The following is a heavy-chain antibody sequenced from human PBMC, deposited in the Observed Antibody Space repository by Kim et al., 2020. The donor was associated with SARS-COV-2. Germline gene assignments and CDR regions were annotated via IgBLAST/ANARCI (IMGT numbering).Heavy chain of an antibody. CDR1: GGSISSSNW. V-gene: IGHV4-4*02. CDR2: IYHSGST. J-gene: IGHJ4*02. D-gene: IGHD6-13*01. Sequence: SETLSLTCAVSGGSISSSNWWSWVRQPPGKGLEWIGEIYHSGSTNYNPSLKSRVTISVDKSKNQFSLKLSSVTAADTAVYYCARESGRSSSWSPVEFVYFDYWGQGTLVTVSS. CDR3: ARESGRSSSWSPVEFVYFDY.